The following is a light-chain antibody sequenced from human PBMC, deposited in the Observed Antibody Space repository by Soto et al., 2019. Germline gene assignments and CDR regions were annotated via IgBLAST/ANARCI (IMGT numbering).Light chain of an antibody. J-gene: IGKJ2*01. CDR3: QQYNSYSPYT. Sequence: DIQMTQSPSTLSASVGDRVTITCRASQTISSWLAWYQQRPGKAPKLLVYQASSLESGVPSRFSGGGSGTEVTLTISSLQPDDFATYYCQQYNSYSPYTFGQGTKLEIK. CDR1: QTISSW. CDR2: QAS. V-gene: IGKV1-5*03.